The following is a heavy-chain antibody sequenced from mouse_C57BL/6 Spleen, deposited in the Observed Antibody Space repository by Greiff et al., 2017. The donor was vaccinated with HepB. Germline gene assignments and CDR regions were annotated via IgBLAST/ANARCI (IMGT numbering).Heavy chain of an antibody. CDR2: IYPRSGNT. Sequence: LVESGAELARPGASVKLSCKASGYTFTSYGISWVKQRTGQGLEWIGEIYPRSGNTYYNEKFKGKATLTADKSSSTAYMELRSLTSEDSAVYFCARLTPYFDYWGQGTTLTVSS. V-gene: IGHV1-81*01. CDR3: ARLTPYFDY. CDR1: GYTFTSYG. D-gene: IGHD1-3*01. J-gene: IGHJ2*01.